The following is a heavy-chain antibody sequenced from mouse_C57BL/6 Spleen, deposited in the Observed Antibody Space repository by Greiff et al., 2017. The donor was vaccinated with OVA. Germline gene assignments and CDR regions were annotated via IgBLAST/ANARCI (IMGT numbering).Heavy chain of an antibody. CDR3: AREGLLWYL. CDR1: GYTFTSYW. V-gene: IGHV1-53*01. Sequence: VQLQQPGTELVKPGASVKLSCKASGYTFTSYWMHWVKQRPGQGLEWIGNINPNNGGTSYNQKFKGKATLTVDKSSSTAYMELRSLTSEDSAVYYCAREGLLWYLWGQGTTLTVSS. CDR2: INPNNGGT. J-gene: IGHJ2*01. D-gene: IGHD2-1*01.